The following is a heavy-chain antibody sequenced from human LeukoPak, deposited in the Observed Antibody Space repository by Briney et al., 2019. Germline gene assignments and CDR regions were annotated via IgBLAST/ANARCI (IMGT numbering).Heavy chain of an antibody. D-gene: IGHD3-3*01. J-gene: IGHJ5*02. V-gene: IGHV4-34*01. CDR2: INHSGST. CDR3: ARGPRITIFGVVRPPPFDP. Sequence: PSETLSLTCAVYGGSFSGYYWSWIRQPPGKGLEWIGEINHSGSTNYNPSLKSRVTISVDTSKKQFSLKLSSVTAADTAVYYCARGPRITIFGVVRPPPFDPWGQGTLVTVSS. CDR1: GGSFSGYY.